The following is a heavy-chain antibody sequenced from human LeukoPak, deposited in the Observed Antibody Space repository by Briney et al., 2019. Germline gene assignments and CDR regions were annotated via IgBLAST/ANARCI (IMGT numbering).Heavy chain of an antibody. CDR3: TTLVTAARRGI. D-gene: IGHD2-15*01. V-gene: IGHV3-15*01. CDR2: IRSKPDGGTT. CDR1: GFTLSDAW. J-gene: IGHJ3*02. Sequence: GGSLRLSCAASGFTLSDAWMSWVRQAPGRGLEWVGRIRSKPDGGTTDYAAPVEGRFTVLRDDSENTLFLQMNSLTTEDTAVYYCTTLVTAARRGIWGQGTMVTVSS.